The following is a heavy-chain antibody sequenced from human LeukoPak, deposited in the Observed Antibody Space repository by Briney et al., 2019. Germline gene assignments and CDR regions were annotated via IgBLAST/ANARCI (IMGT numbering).Heavy chain of an antibody. CDR2: IYASGST. CDR1: GGSISGGSYY. Sequence: NPSETLSLTCTVSGGSISGGSYYWSWIRQPAGKGLEWIGRIYASGSTNYNPSLNNRLTISLDTSKNQFSLKLSSVTAADTAVYYCARAQLRLRNWFDPWGQGTLVTVSS. D-gene: IGHD5-18*01. J-gene: IGHJ5*02. V-gene: IGHV4-61*02. CDR3: ARAQLRLRNWFDP.